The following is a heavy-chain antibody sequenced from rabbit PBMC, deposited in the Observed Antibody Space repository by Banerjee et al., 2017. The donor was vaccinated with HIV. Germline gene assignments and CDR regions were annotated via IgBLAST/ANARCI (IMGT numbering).Heavy chain of an antibody. D-gene: IGHD6-1*01. CDR3: ARGVYGAGGYVYLSLYYFNL. CDR1: GFSFSSSYW. Sequence: QSLEESGGDLVKPGASLTLTCTASGFSFSSSYWMCWVRQAPGKGLEWIAYIYTGSGSTYYANWAKGRFTISKTSSTTVTLQMTSLTAADTATYFCARGVYGAGGYVYLSLYYFNLWGQGTLVTVS. J-gene: IGHJ4*01. V-gene: IGHV1S40*01. CDR2: IYTGSGST.